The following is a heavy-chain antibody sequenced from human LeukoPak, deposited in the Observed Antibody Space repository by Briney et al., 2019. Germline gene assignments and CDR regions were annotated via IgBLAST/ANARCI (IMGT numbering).Heavy chain of an antibody. CDR1: GGTFISYA. D-gene: IGHD2-2*02. CDR2: IIPIFGTA. J-gene: IGHJ4*02. Sequence: SVKVSCKASGGTFISYAISWVRQAPGQGLEWMGGIIPIFGTANYAQKFQGRVTITADESTSTAYMELSSLRSEDTAVYYCARDIVVVPAAIRLRYWGQGTLVTVSS. CDR3: ARDIVVVPAAIRLRY. V-gene: IGHV1-69*13.